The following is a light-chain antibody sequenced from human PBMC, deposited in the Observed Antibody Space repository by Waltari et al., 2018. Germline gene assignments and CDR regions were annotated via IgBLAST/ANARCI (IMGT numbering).Light chain of an antibody. J-gene: IGKJ1*01. CDR2: GAS. Sequence: EIVMTQSQATLSVSPGERATLPCRASQSVSSSLAWYQQKPGQAPRLLFYGASIRATGIPVRFSGSGSGTDFTLTIDSVQSEDFAVYYCQQYDNWPLLFGQGTKVEIK. V-gene: IGKV3-15*01. CDR1: QSVSSS. CDR3: QQYDNWPLL.